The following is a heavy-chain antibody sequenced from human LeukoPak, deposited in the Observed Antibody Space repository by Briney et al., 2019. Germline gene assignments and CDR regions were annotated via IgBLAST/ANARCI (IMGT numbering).Heavy chain of an antibody. J-gene: IGHJ4*02. Sequence: ASVKVSCTASGYTFTGYYMHWVRQAPGQGLEWMGWINPNSGGTNYAQKFQGRVTMTRDTSISTAYMELSRLRSDDTAVYYCARDVVDYGSGSYTAWGQGTLVTVSS. CDR3: ARDVVDYGSGSYTA. V-gene: IGHV1-2*02. D-gene: IGHD3-10*01. CDR1: GYTFTGYY. CDR2: INPNSGGT.